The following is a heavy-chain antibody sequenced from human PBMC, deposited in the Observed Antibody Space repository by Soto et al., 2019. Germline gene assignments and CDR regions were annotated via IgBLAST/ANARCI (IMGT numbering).Heavy chain of an antibody. CDR3: AKDGMVRGTYYMDV. V-gene: IGHV3-9*01. J-gene: IGHJ6*03. CDR1: GFTFDDYA. CDR2: ISWNSGSI. D-gene: IGHD3-10*01. Sequence: EVQLVESGGGLVQPGRSLRLSCAASGFTFDDYAMHWVRQAPGKGLEWVSGISWNSGSIGYADSVKGRFTISRDNAKNSLYLQMNSLRAEDTALYYCAKDGMVRGTYYMDVWGKGTTVTVSS.